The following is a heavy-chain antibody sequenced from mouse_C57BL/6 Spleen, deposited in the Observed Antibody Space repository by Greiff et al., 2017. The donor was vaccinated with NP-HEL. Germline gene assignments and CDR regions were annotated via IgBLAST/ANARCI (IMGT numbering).Heavy chain of an antibody. Sequence: EVQLQQSGPELVKPGASVKIPCKASGYTFNDYNMDWVKQSHGKSLEWIGDINPNNGGTIYNQKLKGKAKFTVDKCSSTAYVEHLSLTSEDTAVYYCAIVGLNYDSPAWFAYWGQGTLVTVSA. CDR2: INPNNGGT. D-gene: IGHD2-4*01. J-gene: IGHJ3*01. V-gene: IGHV1-18*01. CDR3: AIVGLNYDSPAWFAY. CDR1: GYTFNDYN.